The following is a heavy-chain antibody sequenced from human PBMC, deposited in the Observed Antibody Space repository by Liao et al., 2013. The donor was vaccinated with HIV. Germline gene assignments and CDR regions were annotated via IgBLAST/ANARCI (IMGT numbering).Heavy chain of an antibody. CDR1: GDLIRRDNYY. D-gene: IGHD3-3*01. CDR3: ARLPITIFGVVTPTEDWFDP. Sequence: QLQLQESGSGLVKPSQTLSLTCTVSGDLIRRDNYYWTWIRQPAGKGLEWIGHIYTGMSTTGTTNYNPSLKSRVSISADTSSNHVSLKLTSVTAADTAVYYCARLPITIFGVVTPTEDWFDPWGQGTLVTVSS. CDR2: IYTGMSTTGTT. V-gene: IGHV4-61*02. J-gene: IGHJ5*02.